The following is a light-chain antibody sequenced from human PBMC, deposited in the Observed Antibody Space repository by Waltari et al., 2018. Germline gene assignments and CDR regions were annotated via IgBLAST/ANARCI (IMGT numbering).Light chain of an antibody. Sequence: DIQMTQSTYSLSASGGDRVTITCRASHTISRDLNLYQQKPGKAPKPLTYAASRLQSGVPARFRGSGSGREFTLILTGLQPEDFATYYCQQTYSFTRTFGQGTNVEIK. CDR2: AAS. J-gene: IGKJ1*01. CDR3: QQTYSFTRT. V-gene: IGKV1-39*01. CDR1: HTISRD.